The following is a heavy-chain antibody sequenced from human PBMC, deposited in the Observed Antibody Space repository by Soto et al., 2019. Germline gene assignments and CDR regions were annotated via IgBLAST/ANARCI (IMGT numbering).Heavy chain of an antibody. D-gene: IGHD1-26*01. CDR1: GGSISSGDYY. Sequence: SEILSLSCTVSGGSISSGDYYWSWIRQPPGKGLEWIGYIYYSGSTYYNPSLKSRVTISVDTSKNQFSLKLSSVTAADTAIYYCVRDDIGLGIDYWGLGTLVTVSS. V-gene: IGHV4-30-4*01. CDR3: VRDDIGLGIDY. J-gene: IGHJ4*02. CDR2: IYYSGST.